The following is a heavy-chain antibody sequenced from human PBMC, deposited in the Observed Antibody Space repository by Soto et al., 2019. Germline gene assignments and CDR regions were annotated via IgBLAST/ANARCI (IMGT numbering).Heavy chain of an antibody. D-gene: IGHD2-15*01. V-gene: IGHV1-46*03. CDR2: INPSGGST. CDR3: AREGGPGPDCSGGSCYTETAFDY. Sequence: ASVKVSCKASGYTFTSYYMHWVRQAPGQGLEWMGIINPSGGSTSYAQKFQGRVTMTRDTSTSTVYMELSSLRSEDTAVYYCAREGGPGPDCSGGSCYTETAFDYWGQGTLVTVSS. CDR1: GYTFTSYY. J-gene: IGHJ4*02.